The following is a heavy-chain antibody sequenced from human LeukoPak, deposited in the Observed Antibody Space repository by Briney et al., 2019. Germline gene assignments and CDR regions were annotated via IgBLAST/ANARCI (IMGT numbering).Heavy chain of an antibody. CDR3: ATVPGYSYGYGYFDY. Sequence: SETLSLTCTVSGGAISDKYWSWIRQLPGKGLEWVGYIHYSGTTSYNPSLKSGVVISVDTSKNQFSLKLNSVTAADTAMYYCATVPGYSYGYGYFDYWGQGTLVTVSS. CDR1: GGAISDKY. D-gene: IGHD5-18*01. J-gene: IGHJ4*02. V-gene: IGHV4-59*01. CDR2: IHYSGTT.